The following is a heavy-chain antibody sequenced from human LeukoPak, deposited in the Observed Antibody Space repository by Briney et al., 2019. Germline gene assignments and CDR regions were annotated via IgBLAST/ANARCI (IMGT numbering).Heavy chain of an antibody. D-gene: IGHD4-11*01. J-gene: IGHJ6*03. CDR1: GFTFSIYA. V-gene: IGHV3-30*09. CDR2: IRYDGSNN. CDR3: AKDGPVNTYYYYYYMDV. Sequence: PGGSLRLSCAASGFTFSIYAMHWVRQAPGKGLERVAVIRYDGSNNYYADSVKGRFAISRDNSKNTLYLQMNSLRADDTAVYYCAKDGPVNTYYYYYYMDVWGTGTTVTVSS.